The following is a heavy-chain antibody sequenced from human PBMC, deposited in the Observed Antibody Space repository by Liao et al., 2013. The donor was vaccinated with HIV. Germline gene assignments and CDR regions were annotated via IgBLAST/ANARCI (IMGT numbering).Heavy chain of an antibody. CDR3: ARISRHYYDSGPPDY. Sequence: QVQLQESGPGLVKPSQTLSLTCTVSGGSISYGSYYWSWIRQPAGKGLDWIGHIFIIGSTNYNPSFKSRVTISADTAKNQFSLKLTSVTAADTAVYFCARISRHYYDSGPPDYWGQGTLVTVSS. V-gene: IGHV4-61*02. CDR1: GGSISYGSYY. CDR2: IFIIGST. J-gene: IGHJ4*02. D-gene: IGHD3-22*01.